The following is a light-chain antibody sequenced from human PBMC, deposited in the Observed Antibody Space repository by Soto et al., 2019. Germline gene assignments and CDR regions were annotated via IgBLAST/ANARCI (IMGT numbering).Light chain of an antibody. Sequence: DIQMTQSPSSLSASVGDRVTITCRASQDIRNYLAWYQQKPGKVPKLLSYAASTLQSGVPSRFSGSGSGTDFTLTISSLQPEDVSTYYCQNYNSAPIFPFGPGTKVDIK. V-gene: IGKV1-27*01. CDR2: AAS. J-gene: IGKJ3*01. CDR3: QNYNSAPIFP. CDR1: QDIRNY.